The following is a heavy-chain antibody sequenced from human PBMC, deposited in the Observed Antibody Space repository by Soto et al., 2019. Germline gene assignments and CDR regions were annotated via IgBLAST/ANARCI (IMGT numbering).Heavy chain of an antibody. Sequence: QVQLVQSGAEVKKPGASVKVSCKASGYTFTSYAMRWVRQAPGQRLEWMGWINAGNGNTKYSQKFQGRVTITRDTSASTAYMELSSLRSEDTAVYYCARGHIVVVPAALGYYYYGMDVWGQGTTVTVSS. J-gene: IGHJ6*02. D-gene: IGHD2-2*01. CDR2: INAGNGNT. CDR1: GYTFTSYA. CDR3: ARGHIVVVPAALGYYYYGMDV. V-gene: IGHV1-3*01.